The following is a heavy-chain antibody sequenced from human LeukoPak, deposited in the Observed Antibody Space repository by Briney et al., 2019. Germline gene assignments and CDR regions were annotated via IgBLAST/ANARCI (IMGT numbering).Heavy chain of an antibody. J-gene: IGHJ6*03. CDR1: GYTFTSYG. D-gene: IGHD6-19*01. CDR2: ISAYNGNT. V-gene: IGHV1-18*01. CDR3: ARQSSGWSFGYMDV. Sequence: GASVKVSRKASGYTFTSYGISWVRQAPGQGLEWMGWISAYNGNTNYAQKLQGRVTMTTDTSTSTAYMELRSLRSDDTAVYYCARQSSGWSFGYMDVWGKGTTVTISS.